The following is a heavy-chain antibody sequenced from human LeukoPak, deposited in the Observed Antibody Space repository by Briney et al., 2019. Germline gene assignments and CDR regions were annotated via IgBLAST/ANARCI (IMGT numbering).Heavy chain of an antibody. D-gene: IGHD1-26*01. J-gene: IGHJ4*02. CDR2: MNPNSGNA. CDR3: ARAVRIVGGNPLLGPFEYYFDS. Sequence: ASVKVSCKAFGYPFINYDINWLRLATGQGLEWMGWMNPNSGNAGYAQKFQGRVTLNMNTSRNTAYMEVSSLRYEDTAVYYCARAVRIVGGNPLLGPFEYYFDSWGQGTLVTVSS. V-gene: IGHV1-8*01. CDR1: GYPFINYD.